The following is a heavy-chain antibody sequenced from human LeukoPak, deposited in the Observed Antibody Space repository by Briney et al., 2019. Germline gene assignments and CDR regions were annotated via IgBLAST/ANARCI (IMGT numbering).Heavy chain of an antibody. Sequence: KPSENLSLNCTVSGGSISSYYWSWIRQPPRKGLEWIGYIYYSGSTNYNPSLKSRVTISVDTSKNQFSLKLSSVTAADTAVYYCARTSGTSFDYWGQGTLVTVSS. CDR1: GGSISSYY. CDR2: IYYSGST. V-gene: IGHV4-59*01. CDR3: ARTSGTSFDY. D-gene: IGHD1-14*01. J-gene: IGHJ4*02.